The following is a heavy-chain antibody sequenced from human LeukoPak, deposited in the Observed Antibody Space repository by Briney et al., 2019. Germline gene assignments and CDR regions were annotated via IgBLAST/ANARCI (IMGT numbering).Heavy chain of an antibody. CDR2: TYYSGST. D-gene: IGHD3-22*01. CDR1: GGSISSYY. CDR3: ARESYYDSSGPFDY. Sequence: SETLSLTCTVAGGSISSYYWSWIRQPPGKGLEWVGYTYYSGSTDYNPSLKSRVTISVDTSKNQFSLKLSSVTAADTAVYYCARESYYDSSGPFDYWGQGTLVTVSS. V-gene: IGHV4-59*01. J-gene: IGHJ4*02.